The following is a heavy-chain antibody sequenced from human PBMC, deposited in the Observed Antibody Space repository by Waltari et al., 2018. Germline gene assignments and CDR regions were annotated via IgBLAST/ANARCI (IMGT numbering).Heavy chain of an antibody. CDR1: GYSISSSYY. V-gene: IGHV4-38-2*01. J-gene: IGHJ3*02. D-gene: IGHD3-10*01. CDR3: ARSTSGAGEAFNI. CDR2: FYLSGST. Sequence: QVQLQESGPGLVKPSETLSLTCAVSGYSISSSYYWGWLRQPPGKGLEWIGRFYLSGSTYYNPSLKSRVTISVDTSKNQFSLKLTSVTAADTAVYYCARSTSGAGEAFNIWGQGTMVTVSS.